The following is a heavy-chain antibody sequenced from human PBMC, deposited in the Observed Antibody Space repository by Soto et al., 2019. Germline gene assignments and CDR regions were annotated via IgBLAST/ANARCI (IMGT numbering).Heavy chain of an antibody. D-gene: IGHD2-15*01. CDR3: ARSGIYCSGGSCYPHDYYYYGMGV. Sequence: PGGSLRLSCAASGFTFSSYWMHWVRQAPGKGLVWVSRINSDGSSTSYADSVKGRFTISRDNAKNTLYLQMNSLRAEDTAVYYCARSGIYCSGGSCYPHDYYYYGMGVWGQGTTVTVSS. CDR1: GFTFSSYW. V-gene: IGHV3-74*01. J-gene: IGHJ6*02. CDR2: INSDGSST.